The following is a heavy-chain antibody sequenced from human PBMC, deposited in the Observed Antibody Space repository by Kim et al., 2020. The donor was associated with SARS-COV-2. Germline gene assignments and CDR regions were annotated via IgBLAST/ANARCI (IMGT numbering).Heavy chain of an antibody. J-gene: IGHJ3*02. CDR1: GGSISSGSYY. D-gene: IGHD6-19*01. CDR3: ARASIAVAGGSWAFDI. Sequence: SETLSLTCTVSGGSISSGSYYWSWIRQPAGKGLEWIGRIYTSGSTNYNPSLKSRVTISVDTSKNQFSLKLSSVTAADTAVYYCARASIAVAGGSWAFDIWGQGTMVTVSS. CDR2: IYTSGST. V-gene: IGHV4-61*02.